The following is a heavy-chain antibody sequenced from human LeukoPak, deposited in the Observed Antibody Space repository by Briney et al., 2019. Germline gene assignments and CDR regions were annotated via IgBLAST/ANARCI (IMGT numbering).Heavy chain of an antibody. CDR2: MNPNSGNT. V-gene: IGHV1-8*01. J-gene: IGHJ4*02. Sequence: ASVEVSCKASGYTFTSYDINWVRQATGQGLEWMGWMNPNSGNTGYAQKFQGRVTMTRNTSISTAYMELSSLRSEDTAVYYCARGTFGSGSYCFDYWGQGTLVTVSS. D-gene: IGHD3-10*01. CDR3: ARGTFGSGSYCFDY. CDR1: GYTFTSYD.